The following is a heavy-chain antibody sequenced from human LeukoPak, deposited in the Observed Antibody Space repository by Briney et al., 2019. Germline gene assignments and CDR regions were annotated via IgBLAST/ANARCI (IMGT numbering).Heavy chain of an antibody. CDR3: ASTDTANFGGIDP. D-gene: IGHD5-18*01. V-gene: IGHV4-34*01. J-gene: IGHJ5*02. CDR2: INHSGST. CDR1: GGSISSYY. Sequence: KPSETLSLTCTVSGGSISSYYWSWIRQPPGKGLEWIGEINHSGSTNYNPSLKSRVTISVDTSKNQFSLKLSSVSAADTAVYYCASTDTANFGGIDPWGQGTLVTVSS.